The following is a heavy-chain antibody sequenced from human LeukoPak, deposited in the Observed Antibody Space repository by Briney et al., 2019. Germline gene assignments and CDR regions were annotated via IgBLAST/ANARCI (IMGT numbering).Heavy chain of an antibody. CDR2: IYYSGST. V-gene: IGHV4-39*01. CDR3: AGLSSSSDYYYGMDV. Sequence: SETLSLTCTVSGGSISSSSYYWGWIRQPPGKGLEWIGSIYYSGSTYYNPSLKSRVTISVDTSKNQFSLKLSSVTAADTAVYYCAGLSSSSDYYYGMDVWGQGTTVTVSS. D-gene: IGHD6-6*01. J-gene: IGHJ6*02. CDR1: GGSISSSSYY.